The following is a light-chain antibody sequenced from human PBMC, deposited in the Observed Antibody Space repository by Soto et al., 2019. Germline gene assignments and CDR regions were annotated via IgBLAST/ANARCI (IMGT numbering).Light chain of an antibody. Sequence: EVVLTQSPATLSVSPGELATLSCRASQTVSRSLARYQQKPGQAPRLLIYGASTRATGIPGRFSGSGSGTDFTLTISSLQSEDFAVYYCQQYIDWPPYTFGQGTKVDIK. CDR3: QQYIDWPPYT. CDR2: GAS. CDR1: QTVSRS. J-gene: IGKJ2*01. V-gene: IGKV3-15*01.